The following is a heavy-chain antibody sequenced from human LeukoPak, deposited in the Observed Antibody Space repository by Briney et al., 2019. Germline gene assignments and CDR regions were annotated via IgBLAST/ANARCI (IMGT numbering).Heavy chain of an antibody. Sequence: ASVKVSCKVSGYTFTGYYIHWVRQAPGQGLEWMGWINPNSGGTNYAQKFQGRVTMTRDTSISTAYMELSRLRSDDTAVYYCARSSGWSSTRPFDYWGQGTLVTVSS. CDR2: INPNSGGT. CDR3: ARSSGWSSTRPFDY. CDR1: GYTFTGYY. D-gene: IGHD6-19*01. V-gene: IGHV1-2*02. J-gene: IGHJ4*02.